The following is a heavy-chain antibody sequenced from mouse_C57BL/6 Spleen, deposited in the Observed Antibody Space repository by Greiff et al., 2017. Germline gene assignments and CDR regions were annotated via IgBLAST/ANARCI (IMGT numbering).Heavy chain of an antibody. J-gene: IGHJ4*01. Sequence: EVKLQQSGPVLVKPGASVKMSCKASGYTFTDYYMNWVKQSHGKSLEWIGVINPYNGGTSYNQKFKGKATLTVDKSSSTAYMELNSLTSEDSAVYYCARGGIYYGSSYRGYAMDYWGQGTSVTVSS. V-gene: IGHV1-19*01. CDR3: ARGGIYYGSSYRGYAMDY. CDR2: INPYNGGT. D-gene: IGHD1-1*01. CDR1: GYTFTDYY.